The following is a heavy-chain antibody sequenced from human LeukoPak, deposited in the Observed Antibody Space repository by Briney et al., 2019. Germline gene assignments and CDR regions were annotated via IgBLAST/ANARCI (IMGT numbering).Heavy chain of an antibody. J-gene: IGHJ3*02. CDR1: GFTFDDYA. Sequence: GGSLRLSCAASGFTFDDYAMHWVRQAPGKGLEWVSGISWNSGSIGYADSVKGRFTISRDNSKNTLYLQMNSLRAEDTAVYYCASDTDDAFDIWGQGTMVTVSS. V-gene: IGHV3-9*01. CDR3: ASDTDDAFDI. CDR2: ISWNSGSI.